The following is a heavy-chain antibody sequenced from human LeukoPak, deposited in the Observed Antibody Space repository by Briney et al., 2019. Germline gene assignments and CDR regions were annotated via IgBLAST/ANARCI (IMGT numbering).Heavy chain of an antibody. CDR2: IYTSGST. CDR1: GGSFSGYY. D-gene: IGHD2-15*01. V-gene: IGHV4-59*10. J-gene: IGHJ3*02. CDR3: ARRMGSDAFDI. Sequence: PSETLSLTCAAYGGSFSGYYWSWIRQPAGKGLEWIGRIYTSGSTNYNPSLKSRVTMSVDTSKNQFSLKLSSVTAADTAVYYCARRMGSDAFDIWGQGTMVTVSS.